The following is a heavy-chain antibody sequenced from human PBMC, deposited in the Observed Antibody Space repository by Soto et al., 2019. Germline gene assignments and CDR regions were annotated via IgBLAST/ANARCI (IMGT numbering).Heavy chain of an antibody. CDR2: TYYRSKWYN. V-gene: IGHV6-1*01. Sequence: PSQTLSLTCAISGDSVSSNSAAWNWIRQSPSRGLEWLGRTYYRSKWYNDYAVSVKSRITINPDTSKNQFSLQLNSVTPEDTAVYYCARDGYSSSPTNYYYYGMDVWGQGTTVTVSS. D-gene: IGHD6-6*01. CDR1: GDSVSSNSAA. J-gene: IGHJ6*02. CDR3: ARDGYSSSPTNYYYYGMDV.